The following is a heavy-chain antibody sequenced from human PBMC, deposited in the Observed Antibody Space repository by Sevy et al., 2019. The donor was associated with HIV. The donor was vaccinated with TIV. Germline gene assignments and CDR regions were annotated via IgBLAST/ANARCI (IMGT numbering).Heavy chain of an antibody. D-gene: IGHD6-13*01. J-gene: IGHJ5*02. V-gene: IGHV4-31*03. Sequence: SETLSLTCTVSGGSISSGGYYWSWIRQHPGKGLEWIGYIYYSGSTYYNPSLKSRVTISVDTSKNQFSLKLSSVTAADTAVYYCARAFGYSSSWYGNWFDPWGQGTLVTVSS. CDR1: GGSISSGGYY. CDR2: IYYSGST. CDR3: ARAFGYSSSWYGNWFDP.